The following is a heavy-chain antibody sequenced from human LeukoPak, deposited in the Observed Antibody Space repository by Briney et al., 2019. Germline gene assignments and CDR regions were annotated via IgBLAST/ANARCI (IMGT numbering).Heavy chain of an antibody. Sequence: SETLSLTCTVSGGSISSYYWSWIRQTPGKGLEWIGYIYYSGSTNYNPSLKSRVTISVDTSKNQFSLKLSSVTAADTAVYYCAGQFYDDEPFDYWGQGTLVTVSS. J-gene: IGHJ4*02. CDR1: GGSISSYY. CDR3: AGQFYDDEPFDY. V-gene: IGHV4-59*01. D-gene: IGHD5/OR15-5a*01. CDR2: IYYSGST.